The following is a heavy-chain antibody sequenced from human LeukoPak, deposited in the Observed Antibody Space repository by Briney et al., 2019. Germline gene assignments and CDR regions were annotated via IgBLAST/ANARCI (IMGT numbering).Heavy chain of an antibody. CDR3: ARVIAVYYFDY. Sequence: PSETLSLTCAVYGGSFSGYYWSWIRQPPGKGLEWIGYIYYSGSTNYNPSLKSRVTISVDKSKNQFSLKLSSVTAADTAVYYCARVIAVYYFDYWGQGTLVTVSS. V-gene: IGHV4-59*12. D-gene: IGHD6-19*01. J-gene: IGHJ4*02. CDR1: GGSFSGYY. CDR2: IYYSGST.